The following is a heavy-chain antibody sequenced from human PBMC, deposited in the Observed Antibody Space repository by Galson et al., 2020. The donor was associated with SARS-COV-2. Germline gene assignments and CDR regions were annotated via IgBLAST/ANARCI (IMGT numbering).Heavy chain of an antibody. CDR2: ISSTSIYT. J-gene: IGHJ1*01. D-gene: IGHD5-12*01. V-gene: IGHV3-11*06. CDR1: GFTLSDYY. CDR3: ARGRGYSGYTGLEIHL. Sequence: AGGSLRLSCVASGFTLSDYYMVWIRQAPGKGLEWVSYISSTSIYTNYADSVKGRFTISRDNAKNSLYLQLNSLRAEDTAVYYCARGRGYSGYTGLEIHLWGQGTLVTVSS.